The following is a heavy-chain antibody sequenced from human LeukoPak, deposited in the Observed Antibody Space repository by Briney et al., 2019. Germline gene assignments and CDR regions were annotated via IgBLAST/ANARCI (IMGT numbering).Heavy chain of an antibody. CDR3: ARDGGYYGSGTFDY. J-gene: IGHJ4*02. Sequence: SETLSLTCAVSGGSISSGGYSWSWIRQPPGKGLEWIGCIYHSGSTYYNPSLKSRVTISVDRSKNQFSLKLSSVTAADTAVYYCARDGGYYGSGTFDYWGQGTLVTVSS. D-gene: IGHD3-10*01. CDR1: GGSISSGGYS. V-gene: IGHV4-30-2*01. CDR2: IYHSGST.